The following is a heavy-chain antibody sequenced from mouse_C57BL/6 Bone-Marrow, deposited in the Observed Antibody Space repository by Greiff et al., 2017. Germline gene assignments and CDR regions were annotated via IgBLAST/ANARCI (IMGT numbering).Heavy chain of an antibody. CDR3: TGITTVVGGNYFDY. CDR2: IYPGKSDT. Sequence: VHVKQSGTVLARPGASVKMSCKTSGYTFTSYWMHWVKQRPGQGLEWIGAIYPGKSDTSYNQKFKGKAKLTAVTSANTAYMELSSLANEDAAVYYGTGITTVVGGNYFDYWGQGTTRTVSS. CDR1: GYTFTSYW. V-gene: IGHV1-5*01. D-gene: IGHD1-1*01. J-gene: IGHJ2*01.